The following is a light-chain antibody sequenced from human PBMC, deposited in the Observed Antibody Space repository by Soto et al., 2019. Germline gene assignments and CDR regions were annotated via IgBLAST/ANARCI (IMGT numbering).Light chain of an antibody. J-gene: IGKJ1*01. Sequence: DIQMTQSPSSLSASVGDRVTITCRASQSISSYLNWYQQKPGKAPKLLIYAASRLQSGVPSRFSGSGSGTDFTLTICSLQTEDIATYYCQQSYSTPRTFGQGTKVDI. V-gene: IGKV1-39*01. CDR2: AAS. CDR1: QSISSY. CDR3: QQSYSTPRT.